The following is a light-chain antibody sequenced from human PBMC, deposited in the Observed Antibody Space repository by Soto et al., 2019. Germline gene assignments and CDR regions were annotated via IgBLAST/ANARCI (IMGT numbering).Light chain of an antibody. CDR2: AAS. Sequence: DIQMTQSPSSLSASVGDTVTITCRASQGISNSLAWFQQKPGRVPQFLIYAASTLQPGVPPRFSGSGSGTDFTLTISSLQPEDVATYYCQNYNIASLTFGPGTRVDIK. CDR1: QGISNS. J-gene: IGKJ3*01. CDR3: QNYNIASLT. V-gene: IGKV1-27*01.